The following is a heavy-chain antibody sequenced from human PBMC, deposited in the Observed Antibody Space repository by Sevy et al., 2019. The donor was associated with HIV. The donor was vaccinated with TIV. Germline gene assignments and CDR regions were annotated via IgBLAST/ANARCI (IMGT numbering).Heavy chain of an antibody. CDR1: GYSLTGLS. CDR2: FDPEDRET. D-gene: IGHD2-2*02. CDR3: ATRFPGEYPECRSIRCYTDYFAQ. V-gene: IGHV1-24*01. Sequence: APVKVSCKVSGYSLTGLSMHWVRQAPRKGLEWVVGFDPEDRETTYAQKFQGRVTVNEDTSTDTAYMELSSLRSDDTAVYYCATRFPGEYPECRSIRCYTDYFAQWGQGTLVTVSS. J-gene: IGHJ4*02.